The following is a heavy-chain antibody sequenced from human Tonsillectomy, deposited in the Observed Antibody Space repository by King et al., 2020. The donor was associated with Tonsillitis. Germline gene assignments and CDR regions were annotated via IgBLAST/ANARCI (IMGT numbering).Heavy chain of an antibody. J-gene: IGHJ6*03. D-gene: IGHD6-19*01. V-gene: IGHV4-4*02. CDR3: ARASGYSSASSGGYFYYYCMDV. CDR2: IYHSGST. Sequence: QLQESGPGLVKPSGTLSLTCAVSGGSISSSNWWSWVRQPPGKGLEWIGKIYHSGSTNYNPSLKSRVTISVDKSKNQFSLKLSSVTAADTAVYYCARASGYSSASSGGYFYYYCMDVWGKGTTVTVSS. CDR1: GGSISSSNW.